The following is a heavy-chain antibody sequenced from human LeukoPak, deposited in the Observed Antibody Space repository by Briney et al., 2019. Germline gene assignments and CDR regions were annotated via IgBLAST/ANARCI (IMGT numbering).Heavy chain of an antibody. Sequence: PGGSLRLSCAASGFTFSSYSMNWVRQAPGKGLEWVSYIGSSSSIIYYADSVKGRFIISRDNAKNSLYLQMNSLRAEDTAVYYYARDYDILNGYHHYFDYWGQGTLVTVSS. CDR1: GFTFSSYS. CDR2: IGSSSSII. V-gene: IGHV3-48*04. J-gene: IGHJ4*02. CDR3: ARDYDILNGYHHYFDY. D-gene: IGHD3-9*01.